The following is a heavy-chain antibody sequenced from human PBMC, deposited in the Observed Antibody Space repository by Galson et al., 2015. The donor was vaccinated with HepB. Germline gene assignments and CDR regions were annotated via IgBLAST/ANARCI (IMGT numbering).Heavy chain of an antibody. CDR1: GYTFTSYA. D-gene: IGHD2-2*02. CDR2: INAGNGNT. Sequence: SVKASCKASGYTFTSYAMHWVRQAPGQRLEWMGWINAGNGNTKYSQKFQGRVTITRDTSASTAYMELSSLRSEDTAVYYCASSVVPAAILPLGYWGQGTLVTVSS. CDR3: ASSVVPAAILPLGY. J-gene: IGHJ4*02. V-gene: IGHV1-3*01.